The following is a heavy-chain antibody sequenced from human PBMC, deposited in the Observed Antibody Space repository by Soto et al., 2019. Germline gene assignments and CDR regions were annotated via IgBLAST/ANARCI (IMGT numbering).Heavy chain of an antibody. J-gene: IGHJ5*02. Sequence: PSETLSLTCTVSNDSIGSGTYYWAWIRQPPGRGLEWIGSLSYIGTTDYNPSLRGRVTMSLDTSKNQISLKLTSVTAADTAVYYCAKDPLEGGWAARPGSWFDPWGLGTLVTVSS. CDR3: AKDPLEGGWAARPGSWFDP. CDR2: LSYIGTT. V-gene: IGHV4-39*07. D-gene: IGHD6-6*01. CDR1: NDSIGSGTYY.